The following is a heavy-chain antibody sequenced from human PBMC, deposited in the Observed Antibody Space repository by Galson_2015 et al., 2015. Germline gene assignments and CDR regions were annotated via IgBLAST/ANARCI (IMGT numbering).Heavy chain of an antibody. CDR1: GYSFTTYW. CDR3: ATGGYCSSASCYNFFDY. V-gene: IGHV5-51*03. Sequence: QSGAEVKKPGESLEISCKGSGYSFTTYWIGWVRQVPGKGLEWMGIIYPGDSDTRYGPSFQGQVTISADKSISTTYLQWRSLKASDTAMYYCATGGYCSSASCYNFFDYWGQGTLVTVSS. J-gene: IGHJ4*02. D-gene: IGHD2-2*02. CDR2: IYPGDSDT.